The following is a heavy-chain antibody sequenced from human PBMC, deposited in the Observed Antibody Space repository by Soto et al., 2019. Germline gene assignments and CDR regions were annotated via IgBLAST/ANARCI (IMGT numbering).Heavy chain of an antibody. CDR1: GGSVSSGSYY. D-gene: IGHD6-19*01. J-gene: IGHJ4*02. CDR3: ARDSLSIAVAGTEYYFDY. CDR2: IYYSGST. Sequence: QVQLQESGPGLVKPSETLSLTCTVSGGSVSSGSYYWSWIRQPPGKGLEWIGYIYYSGSTNYNPSLKSRVTISVDTSKNQFSLKLSSVTAADTAVYYCARDSLSIAVAGTEYYFDYWGQGTLVTVSS. V-gene: IGHV4-61*01.